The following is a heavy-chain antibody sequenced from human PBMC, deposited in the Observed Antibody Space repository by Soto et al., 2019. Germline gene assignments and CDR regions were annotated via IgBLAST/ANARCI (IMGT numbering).Heavy chain of an antibody. D-gene: IGHD3-22*01. Sequence: GESLKISCQGSGYSFTTYWISWVRQMPGKGLECMGRIDPTDSYTDYSPSFEGHVTMSVDRSINTAYLEWSSLKASDTAMYYCARLTLAHDSSGYHIFDYWGQGPLVTVSS. CDR3: ARLTLAHDSSGYHIFDY. J-gene: IGHJ4*02. CDR2: IDPTDSYT. CDR1: GYSFTTYW. V-gene: IGHV5-10-1*01.